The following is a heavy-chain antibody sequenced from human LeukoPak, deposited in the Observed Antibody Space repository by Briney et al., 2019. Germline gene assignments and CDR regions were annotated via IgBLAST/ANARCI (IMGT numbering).Heavy chain of an antibody. V-gene: IGHV3-23*01. CDR1: GFTFGSYA. CDR3: AIHYDSSRGRYFHY. Sequence: GGSLRLSCAGSGFTFGSYALTWVHQAPGKGLEWVSTLSGSGDDPYYADSVRGRFTVSRDNSKNAFYLQMNSLRADDTAVYYCAIHYDSSRGRYFHYWGQGTLVTVSS. J-gene: IGHJ4*02. D-gene: IGHD3-10*01. CDR2: LSGSGDDP.